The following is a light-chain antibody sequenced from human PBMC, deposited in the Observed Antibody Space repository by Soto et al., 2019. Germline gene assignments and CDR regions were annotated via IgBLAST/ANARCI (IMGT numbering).Light chain of an antibody. Sequence: QSVLTQSPSASATPGQRVTISCSGGRSNIGTYAVNWYQQLPGTAPTLLIFRNHQRPSGVPDRFSGSKSGTSASLAISGPQSDDVADYYCAAWYDSLRAVVFGGGTKLTVL. CDR2: RNH. J-gene: IGLJ2*01. CDR3: AAWYDSLRAVV. CDR1: RSNIGTYA. V-gene: IGLV1-44*01.